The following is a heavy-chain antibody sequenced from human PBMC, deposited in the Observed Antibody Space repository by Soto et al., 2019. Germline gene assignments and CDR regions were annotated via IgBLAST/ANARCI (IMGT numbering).Heavy chain of an antibody. CDR1: GFTFSSYS. V-gene: IGHV3-21*01. Sequence: PGGSLRLSCAASGFTFSSYSMNWVRQAPGKGLEWVSSISSSSSYIYYADSVKGRFTISRDNAKNTLYLQMNSLRAEDTAVYYCAKSQTAAINYYYGMDVWGQGITVTVSS. D-gene: IGHD2-2*02. J-gene: IGHJ6*02. CDR3: AKSQTAAINYYYGMDV. CDR2: ISSSSSYI.